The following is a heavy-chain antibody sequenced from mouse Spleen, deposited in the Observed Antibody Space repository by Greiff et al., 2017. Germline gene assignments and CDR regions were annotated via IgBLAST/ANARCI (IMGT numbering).Heavy chain of an antibody. CDR2: IRNKANGYTT. D-gene: IGHD2-12*01. V-gene: IGHV7-3*01. Sequence: DVKLVESGGGLVQPGGSLSLSCAASGFTFTDYYMSWVRQPPGKALEWLGFIRNKANGYTTEYSASVKGRFTISRDNSQSILYLQMNALRAEDSATYYCARWSYVYAMDYWGQGTSVTVSS. CDR3: ARWSYVYAMDY. J-gene: IGHJ4*01. CDR1: GFTFTDYY.